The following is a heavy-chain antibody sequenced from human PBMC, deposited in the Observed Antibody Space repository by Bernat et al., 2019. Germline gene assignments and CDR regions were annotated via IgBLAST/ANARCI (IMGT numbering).Heavy chain of an antibody. J-gene: IGHJ6*02. D-gene: IGHD4-23*01. Sequence: QVQLVQSGAEVKKPGASVKVSCKASGYTFTSYGISWVRQAPGQGLEWMGWISAYNGNTNYAQKLQGRVTMTTDTSTSTAYMELRSLRSDDTAVYYCARVLAYGGNSAYLAPSGYGVDDWDQGTLVTGSS. CDR3: ARVLAYGGNSAYLAPSGYGVDD. CDR1: GYTFTSYG. V-gene: IGHV1-18*01. CDR2: ISAYNGNT.